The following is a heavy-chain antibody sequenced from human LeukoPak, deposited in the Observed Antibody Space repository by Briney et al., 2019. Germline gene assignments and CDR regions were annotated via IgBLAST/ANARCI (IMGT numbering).Heavy chain of an antibody. Sequence: GGSLRLSCAASGFTLRSSAMSWVRQAPGKGLEWVSSTVSRGTTQYADSVKGRFTVSRDTSKNTLYLQMNSLRADDTAVYYCAKCSTPAYTTGWCNWIDPWGQGTLVTVSS. D-gene: IGHD6-19*01. CDR1: GFTLRSSA. CDR3: AKCSTPAYTTGWCNWIDP. CDR2: TVSRGTT. V-gene: IGHV3-23*01. J-gene: IGHJ5*02.